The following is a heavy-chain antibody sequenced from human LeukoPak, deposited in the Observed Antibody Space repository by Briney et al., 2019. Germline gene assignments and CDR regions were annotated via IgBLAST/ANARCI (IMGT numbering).Heavy chain of an antibody. CDR2: IYYSGST. V-gene: IGHV4-59*01. CDR1: GGSISSYY. CDR3: ARFGGPHAFDI. Sequence: SETLSLTCTVSGGSISSYYWSWIRQPPGKGLEWIGYIYYSGSTNYNPSLKSRVTISVDTSKNQFSLKLSSVTAADTAVYYCARFGGPHAFDIWGQGTMVTVSS. J-gene: IGHJ3*02. D-gene: IGHD3-3*01.